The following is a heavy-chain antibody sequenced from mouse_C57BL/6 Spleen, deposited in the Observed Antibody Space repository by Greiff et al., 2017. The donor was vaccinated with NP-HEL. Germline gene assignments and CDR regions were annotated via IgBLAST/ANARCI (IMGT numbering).Heavy chain of an antibody. CDR1: GYAFSSSW. CDR2: IYPGDGDT. D-gene: IGHD1-1*01. V-gene: IGHV1-82*01. J-gene: IGHJ4*01. Sequence: QVQLKQSGPELVKPGASVKISCKASGYAFSSSWMNWVKQRPGKGLEWIGRIYPGDGDTNYNGKFKGKATLTADKSSSTAYMQLSSLTSEDSAVYFGATTAVVAHYYAMDYWGQGTSVTVSA. CDR3: ATTAVVAHYYAMDY.